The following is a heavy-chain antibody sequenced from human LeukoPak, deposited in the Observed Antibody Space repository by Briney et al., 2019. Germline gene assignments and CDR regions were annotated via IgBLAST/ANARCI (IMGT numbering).Heavy chain of an antibody. V-gene: IGHV4-38-2*02. J-gene: IGHJ4*02. D-gene: IGHD5-18*01. CDR1: GYSIRIAYY. Sequence: SGTLSLTCTVSGYSIRIAYYWGWIRQSPGKGLEWIGAVYGGGNTHYNPSLESRVKISPDTSKNQFSLKLTSVTAADTAVYYCSRGRKGGYNYAAIDFWGQGTLVTVSS. CDR2: VYGGGNT. CDR3: SRGRKGGYNYAAIDF.